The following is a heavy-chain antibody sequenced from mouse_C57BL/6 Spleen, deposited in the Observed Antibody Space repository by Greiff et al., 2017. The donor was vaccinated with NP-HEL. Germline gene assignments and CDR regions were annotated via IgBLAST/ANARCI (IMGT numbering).Heavy chain of an antibody. V-gene: IGHV5-4*01. CDR1: GFTFSSYA. CDR2: ISDGGSYT. J-gene: IGHJ2*01. D-gene: IGHD2-3*01. CDR3: ARDDDGTPLYFDY. Sequence: EVKLQESGGGLVKPGGSLKLSCAASGFTFSSYAMSWVRQTPEKRLEWVATISDGGSYTYYPDNVKGRFTISRDNAKNNLYLQMSHLKSEDTAMYYCARDDDGTPLYFDYWGQGTTLTVSS.